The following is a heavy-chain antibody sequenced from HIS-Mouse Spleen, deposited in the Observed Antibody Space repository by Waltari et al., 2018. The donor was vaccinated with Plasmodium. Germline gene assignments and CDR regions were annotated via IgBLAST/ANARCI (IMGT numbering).Heavy chain of an antibody. CDR2: IYHSGST. J-gene: IGHJ4*02. D-gene: IGHD1-7*01. CDR3: ASRGRYNWNYLFDY. V-gene: IGHV4-38-2*02. CDR1: GYSISSGYY. Sequence: QVQLQESGPGLVKPSETLSLTCTVSGYSISSGYYWGWIRQPPGKGLEWIGGIYHSGSTYHNPSLKSRVTISGDTSKNQFSRKLSSVTAADTAVYYCASRGRYNWNYLFDYWGQGTLVTVSS.